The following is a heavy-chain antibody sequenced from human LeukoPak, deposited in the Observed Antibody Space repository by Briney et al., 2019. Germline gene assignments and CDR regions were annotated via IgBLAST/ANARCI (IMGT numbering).Heavy chain of an antibody. CDR3: ARDAGGYYPDY. J-gene: IGHJ4*02. D-gene: IGHD3-22*01. CDR1: GFTFSDYY. V-gene: IGHV3-11*06. CDR2: ITSSSYT. Sequence: GGSLRLSCAASGFTFSDYYMSWLRQAPGKGLEWVSYITSSSYTNYADSVKGRFTISRDNAKNSLYLQMSSLRPEDTAVYYCARDAGGYYPDYWGQGTLVTVSS.